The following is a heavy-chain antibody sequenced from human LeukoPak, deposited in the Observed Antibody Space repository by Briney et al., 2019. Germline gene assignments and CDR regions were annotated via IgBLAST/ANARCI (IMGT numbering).Heavy chain of an antibody. CDR3: AREFSTDYYFVGDYYYYMDV. CDR2: IYTSGST. D-gene: IGHD3-22*01. CDR1: GGSISSYY. Sequence: TSETLSLTCTVSGGSISSYYWSWIRQPAGKGLEWIGRIYTSGSTNYNPSLKTRVTISVDTSKNQFSLKLSSVTAADTAMYYCAREFSTDYYFVGDYYYYMDVWGKGTTVTISS. J-gene: IGHJ6*03. V-gene: IGHV4-4*07.